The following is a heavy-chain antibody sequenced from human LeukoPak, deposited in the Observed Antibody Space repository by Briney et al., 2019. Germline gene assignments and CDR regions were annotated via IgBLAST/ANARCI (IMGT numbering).Heavy chain of an antibody. CDR1: GFTFSSYW. V-gene: IGHV3-74*01. J-gene: IGHJ4*02. CDR2: INSDGSSA. CDR3: ARGLPPVMKYYFDY. Sequence: PGGSLRLSCAASGFTFSSYWMHWVRQAPGKGLVWVSRINSDGSSARYADSVKGRFTISRDDSKNTLYLQMNSLRAEDTAMYYCARGLPPVMKYYFDYWGQGTLVTVSS. D-gene: IGHD4-11*01.